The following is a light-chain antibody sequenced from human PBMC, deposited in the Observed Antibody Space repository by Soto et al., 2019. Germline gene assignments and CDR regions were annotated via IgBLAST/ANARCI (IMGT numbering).Light chain of an antibody. CDR1: SSDVGGYNY. V-gene: IGLV2-14*01. CDR3: SSYTSSSVV. Sequence: QLVLTQPASVSGSPGQSITISCTGTSSDVGGYNYVSWYQQHPGKAPKLMIYDVSNRPSGVSNRFSGSKSGNTASLTISGLQAEDEADYYCSSYTSSSVVFGGGTKLTVL. CDR2: DVS. J-gene: IGLJ2*01.